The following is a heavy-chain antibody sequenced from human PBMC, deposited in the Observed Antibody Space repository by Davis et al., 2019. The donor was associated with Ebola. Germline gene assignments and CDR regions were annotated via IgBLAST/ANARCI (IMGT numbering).Heavy chain of an antibody. CDR1: GFTFSSYS. CDR3: ANQEPNDLSGGMDV. CDR2: ISSSSSYI. D-gene: IGHD1-1*01. J-gene: IGHJ6*02. Sequence: GESLKISCAASGFTFSSYSMNWVRQAPGKGLEWVSSISSSSSYIYYADSVKGRFTISRDNSKNTLYLQMNSLRAEDTAVYYCANQEPNDLSGGMDVWGQGTTVTVSS. V-gene: IGHV3-21*01.